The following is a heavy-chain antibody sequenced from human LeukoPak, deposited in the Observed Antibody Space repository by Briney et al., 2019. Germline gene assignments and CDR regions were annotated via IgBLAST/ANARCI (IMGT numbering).Heavy chain of an antibody. CDR3: ARRGARYSYGPNWFDP. CDR1: GYTFTSYD. CDR2: MNPNSGIT. Sequence: ASVKVSCKASGYTFTSYDINWVRQATGQGLEWMGWMNPNSGITGYAQKFQGRVTMTRNTSISTAYMELSSLRSEDTAVYYCARRGARYSYGPNWFDPWGQGTLVTVSS. V-gene: IGHV1-8*01. D-gene: IGHD5-18*01. J-gene: IGHJ5*02.